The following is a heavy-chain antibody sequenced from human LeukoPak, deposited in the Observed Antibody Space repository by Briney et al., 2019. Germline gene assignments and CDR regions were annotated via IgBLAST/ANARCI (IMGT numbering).Heavy chain of an antibody. CDR1: GFTFSSYA. V-gene: IGHV3-23*01. CDR3: ARGLDYPDSSGYSYFKY. J-gene: IGHJ4*02. Sequence: PEGSLRLSCAASGFTFSSYAMSWVRQAPGKGLEWVSGISGSGGSTDYADSVKGRFTFSRDNSKNTLYLQMNSLRAEDTAVYYCARGLDYPDSSGYSYFKYWGQGTLVTVSS. CDR2: ISGSGGST. D-gene: IGHD3-22*01.